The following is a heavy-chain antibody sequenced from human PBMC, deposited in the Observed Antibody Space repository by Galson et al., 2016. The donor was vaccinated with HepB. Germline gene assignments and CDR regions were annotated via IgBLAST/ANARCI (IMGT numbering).Heavy chain of an antibody. J-gene: IGHJ3*01. CDR2: INSDGSSK. CDR1: GFTFSGYW. D-gene: IGHD2-15*01. Sequence: SLRLSCAASGFTFSGYWMHWVRQPPGKGLVWISRINSDGSSKFYADSVKGRFTISRDNAKKTLYLEMDVLRVEETTIYYCLADTYEFDLWGEWSMVSVSS. V-gene: IGHV3-74*01. CDR3: LADTYEFDL.